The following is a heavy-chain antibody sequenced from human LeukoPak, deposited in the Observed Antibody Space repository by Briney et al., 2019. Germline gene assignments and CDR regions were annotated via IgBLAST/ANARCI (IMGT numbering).Heavy chain of an antibody. V-gene: IGHV1-2*02. CDR1: GYTFTGYY. CDR2: INPNSGGT. Sequence: GASVKVSCKASGYTFTGYYMHWVRQAPGQGLEWMGWINPNSGGTNYAQKFQGRVTMTRDTSISTAYMELSRLRSDDTAVYYCARVSNSVTILDAFDIWGQGTMVTVSS. J-gene: IGHJ3*02. D-gene: IGHD3-3*01. CDR3: ARVSNSVTILDAFDI.